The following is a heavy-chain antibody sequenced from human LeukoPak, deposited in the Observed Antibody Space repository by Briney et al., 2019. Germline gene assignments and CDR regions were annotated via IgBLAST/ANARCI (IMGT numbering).Heavy chain of an antibody. Sequence: GESLKISCKGSAYTFSTSWIAWVRQMPGKGLEWMGIIYPGDSDTRYSPSFQGQVTISADKSISTAYLQWSSLKASDTAMYYCARQSREDIVVVPAAIDYWGQGTLVTVSS. J-gene: IGHJ4*02. CDR3: ARQSREDIVVVPAAIDY. CDR2: IYPGDSDT. CDR1: AYTFSTSW. D-gene: IGHD2-2*01. V-gene: IGHV5-51*01.